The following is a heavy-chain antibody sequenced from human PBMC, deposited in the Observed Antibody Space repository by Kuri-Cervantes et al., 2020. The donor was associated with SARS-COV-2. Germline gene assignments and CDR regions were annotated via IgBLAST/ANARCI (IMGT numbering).Heavy chain of an antibody. D-gene: IGHD2-8*02. V-gene: IGHV4-4*07. CDR3: ARRGLGYCTGGVCYNAFDI. CDR2: SYSTGKT. J-gene: IGHJ3*02. Sequence: SETLSLTCTVSGGSIFSYYWSWIRQPAGKGLEWNGRSYSTGKTNYNPSLTSRVTISVDTSKNQFSLKLSSVTAADTAVYYCARRGLGYCTGGVCYNAFDIWGQGTMVTVSS. CDR1: GGSIFSYY.